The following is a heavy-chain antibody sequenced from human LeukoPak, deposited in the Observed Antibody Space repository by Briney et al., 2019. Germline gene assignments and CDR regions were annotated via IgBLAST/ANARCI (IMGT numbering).Heavy chain of an antibody. J-gene: IGHJ4*02. Sequence: GGSLRLSCAASGFTFSSYSMNWVRQAPGQGLEWVSSISSSSSYIYSADSVKGRFTISRDNAKNSLYLQMNSLRAEDTAVYYCARQGYCSSTSCYVGYWGQGTLVTVSS. V-gene: IGHV3-21*01. D-gene: IGHD2-2*01. CDR2: ISSSSSYI. CDR1: GFTFSSYS. CDR3: ARQGYCSSTSCYVGY.